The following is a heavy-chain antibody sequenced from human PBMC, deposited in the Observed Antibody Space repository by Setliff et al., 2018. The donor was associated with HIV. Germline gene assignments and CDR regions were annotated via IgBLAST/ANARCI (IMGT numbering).Heavy chain of an antibody. Sequence: SETLSLTCTVSGGSLSTSSFYWGWIRQPPGKRLEWIGSIFFSGSTYYNPSLKSRVTISVDTSKNQFSVKLSSVTAADTAIYYCARHRSYGNYDPNWFDPWGRGTLVTVSS. V-gene: IGHV4-39*01. CDR2: IFFSGST. D-gene: IGHD4-17*01. J-gene: IGHJ5*02. CDR1: GGSLSTSSFY. CDR3: ARHRSYGNYDPNWFDP.